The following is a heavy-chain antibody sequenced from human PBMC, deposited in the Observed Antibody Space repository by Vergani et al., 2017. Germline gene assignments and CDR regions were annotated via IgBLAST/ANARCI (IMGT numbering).Heavy chain of an antibody. Sequence: EVQVLESGGGLVQPGGSLRLFCGASGFTFSSSAMSWVRQAAGKGLEWVSSISGNNDDVYYADSVKGRFTISRDNAKNSLYLDMSSLRAEDTAVYYCVRDVRVSRTWGQGTLVAVSS. J-gene: IGHJ3*01. CDR1: GFTFSSSA. CDR3: VRDVRVSRT. V-gene: IGHV3-21*01. CDR2: ISGNNDDV.